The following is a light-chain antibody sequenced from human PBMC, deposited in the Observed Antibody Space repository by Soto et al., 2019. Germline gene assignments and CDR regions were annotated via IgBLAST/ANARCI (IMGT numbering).Light chain of an antibody. CDR1: SSDLGDYNY. CDR2: DVS. Sequence: QSALTQPASVSGSPGQSITISCTGASSDLGDYNYVSWYQQHPGKAPKLMIYDVSSRPSGVSDRFSGSKSGNTASLTISGLQAEDEADYYCTSYTTTGTYVFATRTKVTVL. CDR3: TSYTTTGTYV. J-gene: IGLJ1*01. V-gene: IGLV2-14*03.